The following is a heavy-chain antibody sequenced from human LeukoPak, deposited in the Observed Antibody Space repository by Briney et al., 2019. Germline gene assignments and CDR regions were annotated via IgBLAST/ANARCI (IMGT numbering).Heavy chain of an antibody. CDR1: GGSISSYY. CDR2: IYYSGST. Sequence: SETLSLTCTVSGGSISSYYWSWIRQPPGKGLEWIGYIYYSGSTNYNPSLKSRVTISVDTSKNQFSLKLSSVTAADTAVYYCARDPGAIVVVPAAVFDYWGQGTLVTVSS. CDR3: ARDPGAIVVVPAAVFDY. J-gene: IGHJ4*02. V-gene: IGHV4-59*01. D-gene: IGHD2-2*01.